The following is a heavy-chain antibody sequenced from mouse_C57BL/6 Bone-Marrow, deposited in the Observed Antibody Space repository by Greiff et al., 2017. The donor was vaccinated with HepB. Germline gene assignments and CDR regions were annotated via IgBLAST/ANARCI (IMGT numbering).Heavy chain of an antibody. V-gene: IGHV2-5*01. CDR3: AKNSRYGSSFHY. CDR1: GFSLTSYG. Sequence: VKLVESGPGLVQPSQSLSITCTVSGFSLTSYGVHWVRQSPGKGLEWLGVIWRGGSTDYNAAFMSRLSITKDNSKSQVFFKMNSLQADDTAIYYCAKNSRYGSSFHYWGQGTSVTVAS. J-gene: IGHJ4*01. CDR2: IWRGGST. D-gene: IGHD1-1*01.